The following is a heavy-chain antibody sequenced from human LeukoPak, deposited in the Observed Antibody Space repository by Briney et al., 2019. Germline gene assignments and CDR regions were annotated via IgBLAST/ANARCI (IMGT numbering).Heavy chain of an antibody. CDR1: GGSISSGSYY. Sequence: SGTLSLTCTVSGGSISSGSYYWSWIRQPAGKGLEWIGRIYTSGSTNYNPSLKSRVTISVDTSKNQFSLKLSSVTAADTAVYYCARVGYCSSTSCYLPKYYYYMDVWGKGTTVTVSS. CDR2: IYTSGST. CDR3: ARVGYCSSTSCYLPKYYYYMDV. J-gene: IGHJ6*03. D-gene: IGHD2-2*01. V-gene: IGHV4-61*02.